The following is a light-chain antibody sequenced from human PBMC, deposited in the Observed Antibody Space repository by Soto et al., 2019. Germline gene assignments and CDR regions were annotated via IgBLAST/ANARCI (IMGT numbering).Light chain of an antibody. CDR2: TSS. Sequence: DIQMTPSPPSPSASVGDRITIAWRASQDISNYLSWYQQKPGKLPKLLIYTSSTLQSGVPSRFSGSGSGTDFTLTIGSLQPEDVATYYCQKHDGVPLTFGGGTKVDIK. V-gene: IGKV1-27*01. CDR3: QKHDGVPLT. CDR1: QDISNY. J-gene: IGKJ4*01.